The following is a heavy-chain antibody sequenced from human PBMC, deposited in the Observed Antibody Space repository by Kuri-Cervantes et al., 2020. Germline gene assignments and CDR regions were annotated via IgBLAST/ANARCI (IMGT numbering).Heavy chain of an antibody. D-gene: IGHD3-22*01. J-gene: IGHJ4*02. CDR2: IYTSGST. Sequence: SETLSLTCTVSGGSISSYYWSWIRQPAGKGLEWIGRIYTSGSTNYNPSPKSRVTMSVDTSKNQFSLKLSSVTAADTAVYYCARGGYYYDSSGAPIKYWGQGTLVTVSS. CDR1: GGSISSYY. V-gene: IGHV4-4*07. CDR3: ARGGYYYDSSGAPIKY.